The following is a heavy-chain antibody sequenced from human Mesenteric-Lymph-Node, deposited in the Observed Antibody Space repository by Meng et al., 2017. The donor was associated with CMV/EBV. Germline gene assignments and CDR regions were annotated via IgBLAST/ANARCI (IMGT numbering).Heavy chain of an antibody. D-gene: IGHD3-10*01. J-gene: IGHJ5*02. CDR2: IGADGDDI. CDR1: GFTFSSYA. V-gene: IGHV3-23*01. Sequence: GESLKISCAASGFTFSSYAMSWVRQAPGKGLEWVSDIGADGDDIYYADSVKGRFTISRDNAKNSLNLQMNSLSAEDTALYYCARVSAPGSYPFDPWGQGTLVTVSS. CDR3: ARVSAPGSYPFDP.